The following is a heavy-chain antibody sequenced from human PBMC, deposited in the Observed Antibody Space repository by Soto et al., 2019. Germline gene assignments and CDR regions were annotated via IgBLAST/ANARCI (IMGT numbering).Heavy chain of an antibody. Sequence: GGSLRLSCAASGFTFSSYAMTWVHQAPGKGLEWVSTISGTGGNTYYADSVKGRFTISRDNSKNTVYLQMNSLRAEDTAVYYCVKAVYLLDFDYWGQGTLVTVSS. V-gene: IGHV3-23*01. CDR1: GFTFSSYA. CDR3: VKAVYLLDFDY. J-gene: IGHJ4*02. D-gene: IGHD1-20*01. CDR2: ISGTGGNT.